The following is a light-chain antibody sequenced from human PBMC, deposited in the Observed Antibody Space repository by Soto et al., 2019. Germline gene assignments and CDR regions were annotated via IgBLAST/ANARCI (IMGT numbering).Light chain of an antibody. CDR3: QQYYTTPLT. CDR2: WAS. J-gene: IGKJ4*01. Sequence: IVMTQTPDSLAVSLGERATINCKSSQSALSSTNNKNHLAWYQHKVGQPPRLLIYWASTRESGVPDRFSVSGSWTDFTLTISSLQAEDVAIDYCQQYYTTPLTFGGGTNVEIK. CDR1: QSALSSTNNKNH. V-gene: IGKV4-1*01.